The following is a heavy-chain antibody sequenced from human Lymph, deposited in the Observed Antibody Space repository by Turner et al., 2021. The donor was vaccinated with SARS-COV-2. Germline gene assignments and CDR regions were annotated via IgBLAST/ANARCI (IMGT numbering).Heavy chain of an antibody. Sequence: EVHLVESGGGLIQPGGSLRISCAASVFIVSSNYMSWVRQAPGKGLEWVSVIYSGGSTYYADSVKGRFTISRDNSKNTLYLQMNSLRAEDTAMYYCARVLPYGDYFDYWGQGTLVTVSS. V-gene: IGHV3-53*01. J-gene: IGHJ4*02. CDR3: ARVLPYGDYFDY. D-gene: IGHD4-17*01. CDR2: IYSGGST. CDR1: VFIVSSNY.